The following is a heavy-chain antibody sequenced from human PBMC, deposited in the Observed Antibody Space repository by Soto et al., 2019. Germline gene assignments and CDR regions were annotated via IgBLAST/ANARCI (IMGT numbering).Heavy chain of an antibody. CDR1: GGSISSGGYY. V-gene: IGHV4-31*03. D-gene: IGHD2-2*01. CDR3: ARYIVVVPAAMVDYYYYYMDV. J-gene: IGHJ6*03. CDR2: IYYSGST. Sequence: QVQLQESGPGLVKPSQTLSLTCTVSGGSISSGGYYWSWIRQHPGKGLEWIGYIYYSGSTYYTPSLKSRVTISVDTSKNQFSLKLSSVTAADTAVYYCARYIVVVPAAMVDYYYYYMDVWGKGTTVTVSS.